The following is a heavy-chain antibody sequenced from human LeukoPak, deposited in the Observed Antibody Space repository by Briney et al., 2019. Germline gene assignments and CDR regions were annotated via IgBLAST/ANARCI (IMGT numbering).Heavy chain of an antibody. CDR1: GFTFSNLA. CDR2: ISGSGSST. V-gene: IGHV3-23*01. J-gene: IGHJ4*02. Sequence: GGSLRLSCAASGFTFSNLAMSWVRQAPGKGLEWVSAISGSGSSTYYADSVKGRFTISRDNSKNTMYLQMNSLRAEDTAVYYCAKGVRYDSNGYFDHWGQGSLATASS. D-gene: IGHD3-22*01. CDR3: AKGVRYDSNGYFDH.